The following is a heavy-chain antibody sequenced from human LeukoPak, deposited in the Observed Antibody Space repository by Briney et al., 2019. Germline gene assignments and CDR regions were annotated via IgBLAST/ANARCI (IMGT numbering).Heavy chain of an antibody. CDR3: TTTLPLGY. CDR1: GFTFSSYA. V-gene: IGHV3-23*01. D-gene: IGHD1-26*01. CDR2: ITERSIST. J-gene: IGHJ4*02. Sequence: GGSLRLSCAASGFTFSSYAMSWVRQAPGKGLQWVSSITERSISTFYADSVKGRFTISRDNVKNILYLQMNSLRPEDTAIYYCTTTLPLGYWGQGNLVTVSS.